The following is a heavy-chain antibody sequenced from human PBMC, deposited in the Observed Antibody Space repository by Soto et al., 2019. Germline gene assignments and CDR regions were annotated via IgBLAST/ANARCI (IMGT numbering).Heavy chain of an antibody. V-gene: IGHV3-23*01. CDR3: AKGLGSGSYAASDS. J-gene: IGHJ5*01. Sequence: EVQLLESGGGLVQPGGSLRLSCAASGFTFSNYALSWVRQAPGKGLGWVSAITGSGDRTYYADSVKGRFTVSRDNSKNTLSLEMNSLSAEDTALYYCAKGLGSGSYAASDSWGQGTLVTVSS. D-gene: IGHD1-26*01. CDR1: GFTFSNYA. CDR2: ITGSGDRT.